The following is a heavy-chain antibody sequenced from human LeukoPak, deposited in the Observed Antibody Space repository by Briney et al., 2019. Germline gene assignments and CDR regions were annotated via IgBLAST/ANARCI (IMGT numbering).Heavy chain of an antibody. CDR3: ARVRLGTVTTVDY. CDR2: MSVTGTTM. V-gene: IGHV3-11*01. CDR1: GFTFSDYY. D-gene: IGHD4-17*01. Sequence: PGGSLRLSCAASGFTFSDYYMSWIRQAPGKGLEWLSSMSVTGTTMDYADSVQGRFTISRDNAKNSLYLQMSSLRADDTAVYYCARVRLGTVTTVDYWGQGTLVTVSS. J-gene: IGHJ4*02.